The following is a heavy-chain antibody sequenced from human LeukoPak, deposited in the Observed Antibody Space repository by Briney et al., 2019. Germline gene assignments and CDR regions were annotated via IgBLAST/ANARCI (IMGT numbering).Heavy chain of an antibody. CDR2: ISGSGGGT. J-gene: IGHJ4*02. CDR3: ARALYTSGWYFDY. D-gene: IGHD6-19*01. Sequence: GGSLRLSCAASGSTFSSYAMSWVRQAPGKGLEWVSAISGSGGGTHYADSVKGRSTISRDNSKNTLYLQMNSLRAEDTAVYYCARALYTSGWYFDYWGQGTLVTVSS. CDR1: GSTFSSYA. V-gene: IGHV3-23*01.